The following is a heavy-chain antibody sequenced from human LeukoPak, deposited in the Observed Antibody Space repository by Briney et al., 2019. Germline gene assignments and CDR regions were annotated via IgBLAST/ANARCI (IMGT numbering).Heavy chain of an antibody. CDR3: ARGRRNWFDP. J-gene: IGHJ5*02. Sequence: SETLSLTCAVYGGSFSGYYWSWIRQPPGKGLEWIGEINHSGCTNYNPSLKSRVTISVDTSKNQFSLKLSSVTAADTAVYYCARGRRNWFDPWGQGTLVTVSS. CDR2: INHSGCT. V-gene: IGHV4-34*01. CDR1: GGSFSGYY.